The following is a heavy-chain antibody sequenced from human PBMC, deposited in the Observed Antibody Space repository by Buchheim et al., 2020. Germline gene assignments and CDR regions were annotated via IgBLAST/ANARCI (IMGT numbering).Heavy chain of an antibody. CDR3: ATHPEYCSSTSCYRWFDP. CDR2: INPNSGGT. D-gene: IGHD2-2*02. J-gene: IGHJ5*02. CDR1: GYTFTGYY. V-gene: IGHV1-2*04. Sequence: QVQLVQSGAEVKKPGASVKVSCKASGYTFTGYYMHWVRQAPGQGLEWMGWINPNSGGTNYAQKFQGWVTMTRDTSTSTVYMELSSLRSEDTAVYYCATHPEYCSSTSCYRWFDPWGQGTL.